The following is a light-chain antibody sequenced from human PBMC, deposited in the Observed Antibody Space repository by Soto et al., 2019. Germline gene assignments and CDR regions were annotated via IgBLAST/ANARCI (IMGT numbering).Light chain of an antibody. CDR1: ASNIQRNY. Sequence: QSVLTQPPSVSAATGQTVTLSCSGSASNIQRNYVSWYQHLPGRAPKPLIYDDDKRYSGIPDRFTGSKSGTSATLRISGLQTGDEADYYCGAWDSGLDVGVFGGGTKLTVL. CDR3: GAWDSGLDVGV. V-gene: IGLV1-51*01. CDR2: DDD. J-gene: IGLJ3*02.